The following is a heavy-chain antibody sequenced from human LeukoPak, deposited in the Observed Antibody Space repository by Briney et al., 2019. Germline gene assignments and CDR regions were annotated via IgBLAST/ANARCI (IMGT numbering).Heavy chain of an antibody. D-gene: IGHD2-2*01. J-gene: IGHJ3*02. CDR1: GDTFSSYA. Sequence: SVKVSCKASGDTFSSYAISWVRQAPGQGLEWVGGIIAIFGTANYAQKFQGRVTITADESTSTAYMELSSLRSEDTAVYYCARVAQYHLLTRGYSFETWGQGTMGTVSS. V-gene: IGHV1-69*13. CDR3: ARVAQYHLLTRGYSFET. CDR2: IIAIFGTA.